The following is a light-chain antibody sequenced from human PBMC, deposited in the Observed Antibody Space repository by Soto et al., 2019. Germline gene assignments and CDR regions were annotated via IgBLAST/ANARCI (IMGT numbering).Light chain of an antibody. V-gene: IGKV3-20*01. CDR1: QSVSSSY. J-gene: IGKJ2*01. CDR2: GAS. Sequence: MVLTQSPGTLSFSPGERATLSCRASQSVSSSYLAWYQQKPGQAPRLLIYGASSRDTGIPDRFSGSGSGTNFPLTISRLEPEDFAVYYCQQYGSSPPYTFGQGTKLEIQ. CDR3: QQYGSSPPYT.